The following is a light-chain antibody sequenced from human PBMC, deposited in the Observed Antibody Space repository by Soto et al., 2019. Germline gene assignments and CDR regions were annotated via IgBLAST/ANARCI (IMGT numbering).Light chain of an antibody. CDR2: GAS. CDR1: QSVISSY. CDR3: QQYGSSGYT. Sequence: EIVLTQSPGTLSLSPGERATLSCRASQSVISSYLVWYQQRPGQAPRLLIYGASSRATGIPDRFSGSGSGTDFTLTISRLEPEDFALYYCQQYGSSGYTFGQGTKLEI. V-gene: IGKV3-20*01. J-gene: IGKJ2*01.